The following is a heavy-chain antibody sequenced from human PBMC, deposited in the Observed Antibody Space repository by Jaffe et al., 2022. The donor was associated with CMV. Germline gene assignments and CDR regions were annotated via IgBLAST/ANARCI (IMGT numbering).Heavy chain of an antibody. CDR2: IYYRGTS. V-gene: IGHV4-59*01. J-gene: IGHJ2*01. CDR3: ARGRDAHNYRNRYFDL. CDR1: GVPITSFY. D-gene: IGHD1-1*01. Sequence: QVQLQESGPGLVKPSETLSLTCSVSGVPITSFYWSWIRQSPGKGPEWIGWIYYRGTSDYNPSLKSRLTISLDTSTNQFSLRLTSVIPADTAVYYCARGRDAHNYRNRYFDLWGRGTLVTVSS.